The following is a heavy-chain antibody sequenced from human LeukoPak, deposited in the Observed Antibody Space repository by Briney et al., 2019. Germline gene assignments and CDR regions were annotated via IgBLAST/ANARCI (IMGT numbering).Heavy chain of an antibody. CDR1: GFTFSSYA. D-gene: IGHD3-10*02. Sequence: GGSLRLSCAASGFTFSSYAMHWVRQAPGKGLEWVAVISYDGSNKYYADSVKGRFTISRDNSKNTLYLQMNSLRAEDTAVYYCARCSSPYGRVYFDYWGQGTLVTVSS. CDR3: ARCSSPYGRVYFDY. J-gene: IGHJ4*02. V-gene: IGHV3-30*04. CDR2: ISYDGSNK.